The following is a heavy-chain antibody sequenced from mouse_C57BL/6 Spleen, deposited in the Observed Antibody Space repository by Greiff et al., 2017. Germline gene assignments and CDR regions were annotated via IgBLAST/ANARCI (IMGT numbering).Heavy chain of an antibody. V-gene: IGHV1-69*01. Sequence: QVQLKQPGAELVMPGASVKLSCKASGYTFTSYWMHWVKQRPGQGLEWIGEIDPSDSYTNYNQKFKGKSPLTVDKSSSTAYMQLSSLTAEDSAVYYCASTGTWYFDYWGQGTTLTVSS. CDR1: GYTFTSYW. CDR3: ASTGTWYFDY. J-gene: IGHJ2*01. D-gene: IGHD4-1*02. CDR2: IDPSDSYT.